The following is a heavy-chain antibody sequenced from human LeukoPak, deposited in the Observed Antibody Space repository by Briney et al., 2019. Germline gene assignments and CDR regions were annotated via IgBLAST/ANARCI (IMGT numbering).Heavy chain of an antibody. CDR1: GFTFSSYG. J-gene: IGHJ4*02. CDR3: ARDLTRIAVAGFEY. D-gene: IGHD6-19*01. Sequence: PGGSLRLSCAASGFTFSSYGMSWVRQAPGKGLEWVSAISGSGGSTYYADSVKGRFTISRDNSKNTLYLQMNSLRPEDTAVYYCARDLTRIAVAGFEYWGQGTLVAVSS. V-gene: IGHV3-23*01. CDR2: ISGSGGST.